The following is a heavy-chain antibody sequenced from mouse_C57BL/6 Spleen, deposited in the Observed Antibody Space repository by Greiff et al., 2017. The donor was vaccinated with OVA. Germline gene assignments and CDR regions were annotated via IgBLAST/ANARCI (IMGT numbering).Heavy chain of an antibody. CDR1: GYTFTSYW. V-gene: IGHV1-69*01. CDR2: IDPSDSYT. J-gene: IGHJ3*01. CDR3: ARSSNYLFAY. D-gene: IGHD2-5*01. Sequence: QVQLQQSGAELVMPGASVKLSCKASGYTFTSYWMHWVKQRPGQGLEWIGEIDPSDSYTNYNQKFKGKSTLTVDKSSSTAYMQLSILTSEDSAVYYCARSSNYLFAYWGQGTLVTVSA.